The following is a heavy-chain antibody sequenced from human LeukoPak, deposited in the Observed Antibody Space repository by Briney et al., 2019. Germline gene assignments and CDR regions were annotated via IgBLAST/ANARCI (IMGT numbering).Heavy chain of an antibody. CDR2: IYHSGST. J-gene: IGHJ6*02. CDR1: GGSISSGGYS. CDR3: AREQDYYYGMDV. V-gene: IGHV4-30-2*01. Sequence: PSQTLSLTCAVSGGSISSGGYSWSWIRQPPGKGLEWIGYIYHSGSTYYNPSLKSRVTISVDRSKNQFSLKLSSVTAADTAVYYCAREQDYYYGMDVWGQGTTVTVSS.